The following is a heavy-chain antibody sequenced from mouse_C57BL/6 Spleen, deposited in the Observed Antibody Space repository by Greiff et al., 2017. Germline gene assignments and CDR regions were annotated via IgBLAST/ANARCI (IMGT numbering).Heavy chain of an antibody. D-gene: IGHD3-2*02. J-gene: IGHJ2*01. CDR3: ARTEGGFFDY. CDR1: GFTFSDYG. V-gene: IGHV5-17*01. CDR2: ISSGSSTS. Sequence: EVMLVESGGGLVKPGGSLKLSCAASGFTFSDYGMHWVRQAPEKGLEWVAYISSGSSTSYYADTVKGRFTISRDNAKNTLFLQTTSLRSEDAAMYYCARTEGGFFDYWGQGTTLTVAS.